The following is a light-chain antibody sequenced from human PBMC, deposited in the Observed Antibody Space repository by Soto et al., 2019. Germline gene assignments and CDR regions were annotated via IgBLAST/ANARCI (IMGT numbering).Light chain of an antibody. V-gene: IGLV2-8*01. CDR3: SSYAGSNNLVV. Sequence: QSALTQPPSASGSPGQSVTISCTGTSSDVGGYNYVSWYQQHPGKAPKRMIYEVSKRPSGVPDRFSGSKSGNTASLTVSALQAEDEADYYCSSYAGSNNLVVFGGGTKLTVL. CDR1: SSDVGGYNY. J-gene: IGLJ2*01. CDR2: EVS.